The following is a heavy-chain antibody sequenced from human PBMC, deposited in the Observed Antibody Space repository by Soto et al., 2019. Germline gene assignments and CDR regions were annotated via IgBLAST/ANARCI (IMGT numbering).Heavy chain of an antibody. J-gene: IGHJ4*02. D-gene: IGHD2-21*01. CDR1: GVSIHNSHSF. CDR3: VQVVEGATRHTDPNC. V-gene: IGHV4-39*01. CDR2: VYHNGGA. Sequence: SETLSLTCTVSGVSIHNSHSFWAWIRQPPGKGLQFIASVYHNGGAHYNSSLKSRVTISVDTANNQFSLRMRSLTAADTAFASCVQVVEGATRHTDPNCCGQRNLSTFSS.